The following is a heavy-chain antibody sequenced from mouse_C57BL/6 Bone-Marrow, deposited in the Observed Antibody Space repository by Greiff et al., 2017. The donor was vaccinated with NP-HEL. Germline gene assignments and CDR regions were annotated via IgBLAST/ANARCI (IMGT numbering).Heavy chain of an antibody. CDR1: GYTFTTYP. J-gene: IGHJ1*03. CDR3: ARSHDYYGRPYWYFDV. Sequence: QVQLQQSGAELVKPGASVKMSCKASGYTFTTYPIEWMKQNHGKSLEWIGNFHPYNDDTKYNEKFKGKATLTVEKSSSTVYLELSRLTSDDSAVYDCARSHDYYGRPYWYFDVWGTGTTVTVSS. V-gene: IGHV1-47*01. CDR2: FHPYNDDT. D-gene: IGHD1-1*01.